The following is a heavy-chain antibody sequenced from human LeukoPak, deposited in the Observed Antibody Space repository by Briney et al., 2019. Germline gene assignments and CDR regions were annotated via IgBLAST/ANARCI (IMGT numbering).Heavy chain of an antibody. V-gene: IGHV1-24*01. Sequence: ASVKVSCKVSGYTLTELSMHWVRQAPGKGLEWMGGFDPEDGETIYAQKFQGRVTMTEDTSTDTAYMELSSLRSEDTAVYYCATDEWYCSGGSCYRDGAHWGQGTLVTVSS. J-gene: IGHJ4*02. CDR2: FDPEDGET. CDR1: GYTLTELS. CDR3: ATDEWYCSGGSCYRDGAH. D-gene: IGHD2-15*01.